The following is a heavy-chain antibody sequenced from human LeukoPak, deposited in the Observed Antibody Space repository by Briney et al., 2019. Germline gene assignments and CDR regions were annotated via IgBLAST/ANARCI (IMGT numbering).Heavy chain of an antibody. D-gene: IGHD3-22*01. CDR2: FDPEDGET. J-gene: IGHJ4*02. V-gene: IGHV1-24*01. CDR1: GYTLTELS. Sequence: GASVKVSCKVSGYTLTELSMHSVRQAPGKGREWRGGFDPEDGETIYAQKFPGRVTMTEDTSTDTAYMELRTLRSEDTAVYYCATYDSSGYYYFDYWGQGTLVTVSS. CDR3: ATYDSSGYYYFDY.